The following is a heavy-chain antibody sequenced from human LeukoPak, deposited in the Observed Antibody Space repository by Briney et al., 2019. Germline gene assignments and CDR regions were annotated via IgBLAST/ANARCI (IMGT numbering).Heavy chain of an antibody. Sequence: SETLSLTXAVYGGSFSGYYWSWIRQPPGKGLEWIGEINHSGSTNYNPSLKSRVTISVDTSKNQFSLKLSSVTAADTAVYYCARLGRYSSGSDYWGQGTLVTVSS. J-gene: IGHJ4*02. CDR1: GGSFSGYY. D-gene: IGHD6-19*01. V-gene: IGHV4-34*01. CDR2: INHSGST. CDR3: ARLGRYSSGSDY.